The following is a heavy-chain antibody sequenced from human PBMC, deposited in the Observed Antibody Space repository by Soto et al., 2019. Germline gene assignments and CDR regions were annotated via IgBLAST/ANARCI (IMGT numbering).Heavy chain of an antibody. J-gene: IGHJ5*02. Sequence: GASVKVSCKASGYTFTSYDINWVRQATGQGLEWMGWMNPNSGNTGYAQKFQGRVTMTRNTSISTAYMELSSLRSEDTAVYYCARNLYYDILTGPNGFAPWGQGTLVTVSS. V-gene: IGHV1-8*01. CDR2: MNPNSGNT. CDR1: GYTFTSYD. CDR3: ARNLYYDILTGPNGFAP. D-gene: IGHD3-9*01.